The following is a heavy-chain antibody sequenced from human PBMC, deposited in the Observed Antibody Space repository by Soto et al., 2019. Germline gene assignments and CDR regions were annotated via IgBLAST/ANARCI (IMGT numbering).Heavy chain of an antibody. V-gene: IGHV3-23*01. Sequence: EVQLLESGGGLVQPGGSLRLSCVGSGFSFRKYAMNWVRQAPGKGLEWVSGISGSGGSGRGFYADPVKGRFTISRDNSKNTLYLQMNSLRAEDTAVYYCATSAVSDYYYDYWGQGTLVTVSS. J-gene: IGHJ4*02. CDR1: GFSFRKYA. D-gene: IGHD6-19*01. CDR3: ATSAVSDYYYDY. CDR2: ISGSGGSGRG.